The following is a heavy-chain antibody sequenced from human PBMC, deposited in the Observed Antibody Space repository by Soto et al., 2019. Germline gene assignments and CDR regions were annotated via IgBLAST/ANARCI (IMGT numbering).Heavy chain of an antibody. CDR1: GYTFTSYD. CDR3: ARVGKRRIFGAHYYGMDV. D-gene: IGHD3-3*01. J-gene: IGHJ6*02. Sequence: ASVKVSCKASGYTFTSYDINWVRQATGQGLEWMGWMNPNSGNTGYAQKFQGRVTMTRNTSISTAYMELSSLRSEDTAVYYCARVGKRRIFGAHYYGMDVWGQGNTVTVSS. CDR2: MNPNSGNT. V-gene: IGHV1-8*01.